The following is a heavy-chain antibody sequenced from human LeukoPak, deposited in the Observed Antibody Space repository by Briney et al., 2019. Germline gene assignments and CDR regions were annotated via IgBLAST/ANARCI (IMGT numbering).Heavy chain of an antibody. CDR1: GGSISSYY. CDR2: IYYSGST. CDR3: ARLYRDHWYFDL. J-gene: IGHJ2*01. V-gene: IGHV4-59*01. Sequence: SETLSLTCTVSGGSISSYYWSWIRQPPGKGLEWIGYIYYSGSTNYNPSLKSRVTISVDTSKNQFSLKLSSVTAADTAVYYCARLYRDHWYFDLWGRGTLVTVSS. D-gene: IGHD2-8*01.